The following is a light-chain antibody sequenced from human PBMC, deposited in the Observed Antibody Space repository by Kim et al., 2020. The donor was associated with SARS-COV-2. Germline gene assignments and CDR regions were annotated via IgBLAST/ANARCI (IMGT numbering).Light chain of an antibody. J-gene: IGKJ2*02. V-gene: IGKV1-12*01. CDR1: QGINSL. CDR3: QQYTGSPGLST. CDR2: PAS. Sequence: DIQMTQSPSSVSASVGDRVTITCRASQGINSLLAWYQQKPGKAPKLLIFPASSLESGVPSRFSGSGSGTDFTLTISSLEPEDFAVYYCQQYTGSPGLSTFGQGTKLEI.